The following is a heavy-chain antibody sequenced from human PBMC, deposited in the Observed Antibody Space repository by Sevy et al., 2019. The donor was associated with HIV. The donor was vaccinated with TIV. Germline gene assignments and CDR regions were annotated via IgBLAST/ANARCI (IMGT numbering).Heavy chain of an antibody. V-gene: IGHV3-74*01. CDR1: GFTFSRYW. CDR2: INTHGTNT. D-gene: IGHD3-3*01. Sequence: GGSLRLSCAASGFTFSRYWMHWVRHAPGKGLVWVSRINTHGTNTIYADYVKGRFTISRDNAKNTASLQMNSLRADDTGVYYCAREGVDFWSGPVDFDYGMDVWGQGTTVTVSS. CDR3: AREGVDFWSGPVDFDYGMDV. J-gene: IGHJ6*02.